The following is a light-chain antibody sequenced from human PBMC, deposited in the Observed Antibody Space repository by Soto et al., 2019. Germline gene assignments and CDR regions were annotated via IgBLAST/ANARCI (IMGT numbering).Light chain of an antibody. CDR3: QQYNNWPPWT. J-gene: IGKJ1*01. CDR1: QSVENNN. Sequence: EIVMTQSPVTLSVSPGDRATLSCRASQSVENNNVAWYQQKPGQAPRLLIYGASTRATGIPARFSGSGSGTEFTLTISSLQSEDFAVYYCQQYNNWPPWTFGQGTKVDIK. CDR2: GAS. V-gene: IGKV3-15*01.